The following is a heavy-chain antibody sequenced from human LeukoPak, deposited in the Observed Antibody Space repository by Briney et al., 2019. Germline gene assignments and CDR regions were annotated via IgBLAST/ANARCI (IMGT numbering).Heavy chain of an antibody. V-gene: IGHV3-30-3*01. D-gene: IGHD1-26*01. CDR1: GFTFSSSA. CDR2: ISSDGSST. J-gene: IGHJ4*02. Sequence: PGGSLRLSCAASGFTFSSSAVHWVRQAPGRGLEWVAVISSDGSSTYYGDSVKGRFTVSRDNSKNTMFLQMNRLRTEDTGVYYCAKGLKGSSNYWGQGTQDTVSS. CDR3: AKGLKGSSNY.